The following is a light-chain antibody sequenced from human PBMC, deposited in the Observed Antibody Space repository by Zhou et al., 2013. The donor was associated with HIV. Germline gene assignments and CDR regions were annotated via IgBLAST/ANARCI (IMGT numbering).Light chain of an antibody. J-gene: IGKJ3*01. V-gene: IGKV1-16*01. CDR1: QDITHY. CDR3: HQYDTYST. Sequence: DIQMTQSPSSLSASVGDRVTITCRASQDITHYLAWFQQKPGQAPKSLIYASSSLQSGVPSRFSGSGSGTEFTLTINNLQPDDFATYFCHQYDTYSTFGPGTTVDVK. CDR2: ASS.